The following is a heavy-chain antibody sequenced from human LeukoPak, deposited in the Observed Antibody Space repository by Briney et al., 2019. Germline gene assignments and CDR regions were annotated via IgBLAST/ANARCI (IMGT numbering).Heavy chain of an antibody. CDR1: GFNFNIYS. CDR2: ISGSGAST. D-gene: IGHD1-26*01. J-gene: IGHJ5*02. Sequence: GGSLRLSCRASGFNFNIYSMNWVREATGKGLEGVSAISGSGASTYYADSVTGRFTISRDNSKNTVFLHMKTLRVEDTALYYCARWGGSFSSRFDPWGQGTLVTVSS. V-gene: IGHV3-23*01. CDR3: ARWGGSFSSRFDP.